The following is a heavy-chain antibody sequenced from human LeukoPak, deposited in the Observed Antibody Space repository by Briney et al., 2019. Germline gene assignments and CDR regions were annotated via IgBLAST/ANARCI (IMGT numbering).Heavy chain of an antibody. D-gene: IGHD3-22*01. CDR1: GYTFTSYG. CDR3: ARVPAIVVVTNTPDY. V-gene: IGHV1-18*01. J-gene: IGHJ4*01. Sequence: ASVKVSCKASGYTFTSYGISWVRQAPGQGLEWMGWISAYNGNTNYAQKLQGRVTMTTDTSTSTAYMELRSPRSDDTAVYYCARVPAIVVVTNTPDYWGHGTLVTVSS. CDR2: ISAYNGNT.